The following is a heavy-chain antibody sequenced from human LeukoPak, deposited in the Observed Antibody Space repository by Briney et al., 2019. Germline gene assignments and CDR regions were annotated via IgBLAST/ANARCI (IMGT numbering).Heavy chain of an antibody. J-gene: IGHJ6*04. CDR3: AELGITMIGGV. CDR2: ISSSGSTI. Sequence: QTGGSLRLSCAASGFTFSSYAMSWVRQAPGKGLEWVSYISSSGSTIYYADSVKGRFTISRDNAKNSLYLQMNSLRAEDTAVYYCAELGITMIGGVWGKGTTVTISS. CDR1: GFTFSSYA. D-gene: IGHD3-10*02. V-gene: IGHV3-48*03.